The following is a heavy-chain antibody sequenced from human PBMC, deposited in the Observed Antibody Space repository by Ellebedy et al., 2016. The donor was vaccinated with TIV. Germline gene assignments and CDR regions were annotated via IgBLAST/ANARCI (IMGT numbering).Heavy chain of an antibody. Sequence: GESLKLSCAASGLTFDNAWLSWVRQPPGKGLEWVGRIKSKTDTGRANYAAPLKGRFTISRDDSKDTLYLKMDSLETEDTAVYFCTTGVCSGGSCPFDFWGQGTLVTVSS. J-gene: IGHJ4*02. D-gene: IGHD2-15*01. V-gene: IGHV3-15*01. CDR2: IKSKTDTGRA. CDR1: GLTFDNAW. CDR3: TTGVCSGGSCPFDF.